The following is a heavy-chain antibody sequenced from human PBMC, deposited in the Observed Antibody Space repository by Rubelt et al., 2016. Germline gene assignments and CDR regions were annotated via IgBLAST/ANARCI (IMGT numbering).Heavy chain of an antibody. CDR2: ISAYNGNT. J-gene: IGHJ5*02. D-gene: IGHD2-2*01. CDR3: ARSQNQYCSSTSCQDNWFDP. CDR1: GYTFTSYG. V-gene: IGHV1-18*01. Sequence: QVQLVQSGAEVKKPGASVKVSCKASGYTFTSYGISWVRQAPGQGLEWMGWISAYNGNTNYAQKLQGRVTMTIDTSTSTAYMELMSLRSEDTAVYYCARSQNQYCSSTSCQDNWFDPWGQGTLVTVSS.